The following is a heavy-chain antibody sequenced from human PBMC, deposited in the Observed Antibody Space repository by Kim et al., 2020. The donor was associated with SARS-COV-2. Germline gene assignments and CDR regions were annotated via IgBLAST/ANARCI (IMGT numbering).Heavy chain of an antibody. V-gene: IGHV4-39*01. CDR3: SSHSPADCVFAY. D-gene: IGHD2-21*02. J-gene: IGHJ4*01. CDR2: IYYSGST. Sequence: SETLSLTCTISRGSISSSSYYWGWIRQPPGKGLEWIGSIYYSGSTFYNPSLKSRVTISVDTSKNQFSLKLSSLTAADTALYYCSSHSPADCVFAYW. CDR1: RGSISSSSYY.